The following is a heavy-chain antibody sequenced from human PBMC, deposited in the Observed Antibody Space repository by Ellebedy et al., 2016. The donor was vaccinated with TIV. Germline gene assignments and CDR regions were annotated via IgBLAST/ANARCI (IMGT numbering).Heavy chain of an antibody. V-gene: IGHV3-7*01. Sequence: PGGSLRLSCTSSGFTFGDYAMSWFRQAPGKGLEWVANINPDGSVQAYVDSVKGRFAISRDNAKNSLYLQMNSLRAEDTAAYFCAGPAAIGTKTFNFWGQGTLVTVSS. CDR1: GFTFGDYA. CDR2: INPDGSVQ. D-gene: IGHD2/OR15-2a*01. J-gene: IGHJ4*02. CDR3: AGPAAIGTKTFNF.